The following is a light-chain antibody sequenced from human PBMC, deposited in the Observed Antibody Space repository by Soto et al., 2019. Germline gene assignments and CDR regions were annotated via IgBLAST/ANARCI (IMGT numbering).Light chain of an antibody. V-gene: IGKV3-11*01. Sequence: EIVLTQSPATLSLDPGERATLSCRASQRVSSYLAWYQQKPGQAPRLLIYDASNRATGIPARFSGSGSGTDFTLTISILEPEDFAVYYCQQRSNWPRGFTFGQGTKLEIK. CDR2: DAS. CDR1: QRVSSY. J-gene: IGKJ2*01. CDR3: QQRSNWPRGFT.